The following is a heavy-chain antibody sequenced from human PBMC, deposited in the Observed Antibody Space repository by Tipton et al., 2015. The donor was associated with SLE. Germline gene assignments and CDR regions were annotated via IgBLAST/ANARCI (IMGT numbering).Heavy chain of an antibody. Sequence: LRLSCVVSGYSISSGYFWSWIRQPPGRGLEWIGSISHTDPTHYNPSLKSRITMSVDTSTNQFSLKLTSGTAADTAVYFCARHPRHITASGTYPKAGSQYWGQGTPVTVSS. J-gene: IGHJ1*01. CDR1: GYSISSGYF. CDR3: ARHPRHITASGTYPKAGSQY. D-gene: IGHD3-10*01. CDR2: ISHTDPT. V-gene: IGHV4-38-2*01.